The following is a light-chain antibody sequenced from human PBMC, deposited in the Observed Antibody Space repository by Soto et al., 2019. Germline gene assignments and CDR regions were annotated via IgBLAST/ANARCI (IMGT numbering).Light chain of an antibody. CDR1: SSDVGGYNY. J-gene: IGLJ2*01. CDR2: DVS. V-gene: IGLV2-8*01. Sequence: QSVLTQPPSASGSPGQSVTISCTGTSSDVGGYNYVSWYQHHPGKAPKLMIYDVSKRPSGVPDRFSGSKSGNTASLTVSGLQGEDEADYYCSSYAGTYVVFGGGTQLTVL. CDR3: SSYAGTYVV.